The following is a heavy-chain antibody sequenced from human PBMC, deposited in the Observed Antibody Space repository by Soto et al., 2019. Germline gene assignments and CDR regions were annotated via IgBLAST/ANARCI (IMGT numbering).Heavy chain of an antibody. V-gene: IGHV3-23*01. CDR2: ISGSADST. J-gene: IGHJ5*01. CDR3: AKDRGYSGYDNWFDS. Sequence: GGFLRLSCAASGFTFSSYAMSWVRQAPGQGLEWVSAISGSADSTYYADSVKGRFTISRDNSENTLYLQMNSLRAEDTAVYYCAKDRGYSGYDNWFDSWGQGTLVTVSS. D-gene: IGHD5-12*01. CDR1: GFTFSSYA.